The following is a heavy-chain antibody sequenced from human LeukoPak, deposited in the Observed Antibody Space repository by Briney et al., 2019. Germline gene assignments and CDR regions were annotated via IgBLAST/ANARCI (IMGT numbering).Heavy chain of an antibody. CDR2: INWNGGST. CDR1: GFTFDDYG. D-gene: IGHD4-17*01. Sequence: PGGSLRLSCAASGFTFDDYGMSWVRQAPGKGLEWVSGINWNGGSTGYADSVKGRFTISRDNAKNSLYLQMNSLRAEDTAVYYCAKEGPAYRGTVRPDYWGQGTLVTVSS. V-gene: IGHV3-20*04. J-gene: IGHJ4*02. CDR3: AKEGPAYRGTVRPDY.